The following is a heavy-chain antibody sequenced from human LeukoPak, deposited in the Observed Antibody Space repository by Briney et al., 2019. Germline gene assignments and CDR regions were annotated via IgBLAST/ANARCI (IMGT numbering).Heavy chain of an antibody. J-gene: IGHJ4*02. Sequence: PGGSLRLSCAASGFTFSSYAMHWVRQAPGKGLEWVAVISYDGSNKYYADSVKGRFTTSRDNSKNTLYLQMNSLRAEDTAVYYCARDSEWFGEPFFDYWGQGTLVTVSS. V-gene: IGHV3-30-3*01. CDR1: GFTFSSYA. CDR2: ISYDGSNK. D-gene: IGHD3-10*01. CDR3: ARDSEWFGEPFFDY.